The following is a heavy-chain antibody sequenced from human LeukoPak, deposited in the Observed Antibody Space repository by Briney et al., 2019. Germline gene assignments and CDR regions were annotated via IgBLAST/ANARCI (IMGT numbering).Heavy chain of an antibody. CDR2: IIPIFGTA. CDR1: GGTFSSYA. Sequence: SVKVSCKASGGTFSSYAISWVRQAPGQGLEWMGGIIPIFGTANYAQKFQGRVTITADESTSTAYMELSSLRSEGTAVYYCARTDLTGYRLDVWGQGTTVTVSS. J-gene: IGHJ6*02. V-gene: IGHV1-69*13. CDR3: ARTDLTGYRLDV. D-gene: IGHD3-9*01.